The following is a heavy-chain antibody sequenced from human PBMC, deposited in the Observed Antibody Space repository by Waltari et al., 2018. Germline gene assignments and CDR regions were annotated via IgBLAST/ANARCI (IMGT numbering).Heavy chain of an antibody. J-gene: IGHJ4*02. Sequence: QVNRVESGGGVVQPGGSVSLSCAPSGFTFSHFGMHWVRQAPGKGLEWVALIWFDGSDKFYADSVRGRFTISRDNSARTLYLDMDSLRLDDTAMYYCAKDAFGNTYLDFWGQGTLVTVSS. CDR3: AKDAFGNTYLDF. D-gene: IGHD2-2*02. CDR2: IWFDGSDK. CDR1: GFTFSHFG. V-gene: IGHV3-30*02.